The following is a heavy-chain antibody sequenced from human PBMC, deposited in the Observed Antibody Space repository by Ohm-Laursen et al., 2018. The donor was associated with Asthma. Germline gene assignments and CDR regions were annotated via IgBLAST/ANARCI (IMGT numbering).Heavy chain of an antibody. D-gene: IGHD2-8*02. V-gene: IGHV3-30*03. CDR1: GFSVSSYG. CDR2: ISYDGSNK. Sequence: SLRLSCAASGFSVSSYGMHWVRQAPGKGLEWVAVISYDGSNKYYADSVKGRFTISRDIAKNTLYLEMHSLRAEDTGVYFCARDFCTGGFCPKAFDPWGQGTLVTVSS. CDR3: ARDFCTGGFCPKAFDP. J-gene: IGHJ5*02.